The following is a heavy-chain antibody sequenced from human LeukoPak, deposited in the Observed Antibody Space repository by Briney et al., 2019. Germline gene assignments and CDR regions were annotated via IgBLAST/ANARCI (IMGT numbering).Heavy chain of an antibody. Sequence: PGGSLRLSCAASGFTFDDYAMHWVRQAPGKGLVWVSRINSDGRSTNYADSVKGRFSISRDNAENTLYLQMNSLRVEDTAVYYCVRGADTGYSSDSWGQGTLVTVSS. CDR3: VRGADTGYSSDS. J-gene: IGHJ4*02. CDR1: GFTFDDYA. V-gene: IGHV3-74*01. CDR2: INSDGRST. D-gene: IGHD3-9*01.